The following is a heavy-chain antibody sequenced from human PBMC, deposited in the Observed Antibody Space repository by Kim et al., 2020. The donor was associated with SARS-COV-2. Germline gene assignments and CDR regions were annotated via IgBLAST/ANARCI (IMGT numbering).Heavy chain of an antibody. CDR2: ISSSSYI. V-gene: IGHV3-21*01. Sequence: GGSLRLSCAASGFTFSSYSMNWVRQAPGKGLEWVSSISSSSYIYYADSVKGRFTISRDNAKNSLYLQMNSLRAEDTAVYYCATATSGQWFGELFGWFDPWGQGTLVTVSS. D-gene: IGHD3-10*01. J-gene: IGHJ5*02. CDR1: GFTFSSYS. CDR3: ATATSGQWFGELFGWFDP.